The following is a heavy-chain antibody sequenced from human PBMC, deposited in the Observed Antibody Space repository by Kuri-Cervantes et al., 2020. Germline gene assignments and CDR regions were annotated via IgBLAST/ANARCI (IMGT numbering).Heavy chain of an antibody. CDR2: INPSGGST. CDR3: ARVSGYSYGLDGMDV. D-gene: IGHD5-18*01. J-gene: IGHJ6*02. Sequence: ASVKVSCKASGYTFTSYYMHWVRQAPGQGLEWMGIINPSGGSTSYAQKFQGRVTMTRDTSTSTVYIELSSLRPEDTAVYYCARVSGYSYGLDGMDVWGQGTTVTVSS. V-gene: IGHV1-46*01. CDR1: GYTFTSYY.